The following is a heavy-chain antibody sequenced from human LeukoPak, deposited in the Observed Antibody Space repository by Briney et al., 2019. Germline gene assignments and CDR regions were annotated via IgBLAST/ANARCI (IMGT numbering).Heavy chain of an antibody. CDR2: ISGNGDST. CDR3: ARDMIWFGESFHENDY. D-gene: IGHD3-10*01. V-gene: IGHV3-48*04. CDR1: GFTFRSYG. Sequence: GGSLRLSCAASGFTFRSYGMNWVRKAPGKGLEWVSGISGNGDSTNYADSVKGRFTISRDNAKNSLYLQMNSLRAEDTAVYYCARDMIWFGESFHENDYWGQGTLVTVSS. J-gene: IGHJ4*02.